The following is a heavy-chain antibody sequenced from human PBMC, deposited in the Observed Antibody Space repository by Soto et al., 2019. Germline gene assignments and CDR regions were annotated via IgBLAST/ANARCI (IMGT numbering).Heavy chain of an antibody. CDR2: ISWNSGSI. D-gene: IGHD6-19*01. CDR1: GFTFDDYA. V-gene: IGHV3-9*01. Sequence: EVQLVESGGGLEQPGRSLRLSCAASGFTFDDYAMHWVRQAPGKGLEWVSGISWNSGSIGYADSVKGRFTISRDNAKNSLYLQMNSPRSEDTALYYCAKDLTIAVAGSGGFAYWGQGTLVTVSS. J-gene: IGHJ4*02. CDR3: AKDLTIAVAGSGGFAY.